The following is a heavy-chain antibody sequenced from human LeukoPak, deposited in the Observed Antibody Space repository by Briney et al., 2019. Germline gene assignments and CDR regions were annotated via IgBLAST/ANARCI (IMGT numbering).Heavy chain of an antibody. CDR2: VSYDGNNK. CDR3: AKARDYSKNPRIVMDV. V-gene: IGHV3-30*18. CDR1: GFTFSSYG. D-gene: IGHD4-11*01. J-gene: IGHJ6*02. Sequence: PGGSLRLSCAASGFTFSSYGMHWVRQAPGKGLEWVAVVSYDGNNKYHADSVKGGFTISRDNSKSTLFLHMNSLRAEDTAVYYCAKARDYSKNPRIVMDVWGQGTTVTVSS.